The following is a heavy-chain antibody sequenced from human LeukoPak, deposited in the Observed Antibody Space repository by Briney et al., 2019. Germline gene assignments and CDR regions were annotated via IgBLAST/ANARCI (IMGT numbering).Heavy chain of an antibody. Sequence: SETLSLTCAVYGGSFSGYYWSWIRQPPGKGLEWIGEINHSGSTNYNPSLKSRVTISVDTSKNQFSLKLSSVTAADTAVYYCARGGDGYNYYFDYWGQGTLVTVSS. CDR1: GGSFSGYY. CDR2: INHSGST. J-gene: IGHJ4*02. D-gene: IGHD5-24*01. V-gene: IGHV4-34*01. CDR3: ARGGDGYNYYFDY.